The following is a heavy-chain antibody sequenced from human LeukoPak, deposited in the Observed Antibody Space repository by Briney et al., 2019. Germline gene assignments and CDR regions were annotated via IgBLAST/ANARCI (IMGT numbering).Heavy chain of an antibody. J-gene: IGHJ3*02. D-gene: IGHD5-24*01. CDR1: GGSISSYY. CDR3: SRRRMATISAIDS. CDR2: IYYSGST. V-gene: IGHV4-59*08. Sequence: PSETLSLTCTVSGGSISSYYWSWIRQPPGKGLEWIGYIYYSGSTNYNPSLKSRVTISVDTYKNQFSLKLSSVTAADTAVYYCSRRRMATISAIDSWGQGTMVTVSS.